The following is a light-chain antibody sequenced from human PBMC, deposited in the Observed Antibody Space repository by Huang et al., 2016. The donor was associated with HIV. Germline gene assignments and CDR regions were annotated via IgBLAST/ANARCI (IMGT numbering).Light chain of an antibody. V-gene: IGKV3-15*01. Sequence: EIVMTQSPATLSVSPGERVTLSCRASQSVTSNLAWYHQRPGQAPRLLIYGASTRATGITARFSGSGSETEFTLTITSLQSEDFAVYYCQQYDKWPPITFGQGTRLEIK. CDR1: QSVTSN. CDR2: GAS. CDR3: QQYDKWPPIT. J-gene: IGKJ5*01.